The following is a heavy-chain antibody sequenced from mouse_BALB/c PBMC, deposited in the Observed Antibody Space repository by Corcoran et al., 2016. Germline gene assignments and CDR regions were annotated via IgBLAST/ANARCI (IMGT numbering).Heavy chain of an antibody. CDR2: INPNNGGT. V-gene: IGHV1-18*01. J-gene: IGHJ3*01. CDR3: ARGREYGNTFAY. CDR1: GYTFTEYT. Sequence: EVQLQQSGPKLVKPGASVKISCRTSGYTFTEYTMHWVKQSHGKSLEWIGGINPNNGGTSYNQKFKGKATLTVDESSSTAYMELRSQTSEDSAVYYCARGREYGNTFAYWGQGTLVTVSA. D-gene: IGHD2-10*02.